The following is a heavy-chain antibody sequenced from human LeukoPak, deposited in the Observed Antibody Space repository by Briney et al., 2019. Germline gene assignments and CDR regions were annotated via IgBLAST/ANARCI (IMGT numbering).Heavy chain of an antibody. J-gene: IGHJ4*02. D-gene: IGHD5-24*01. CDR1: GGSISSYY. V-gene: IGHV4-59*01. CDR2: IYYSGST. Sequence: SETLSLTCTVSGGSISSYYWSWIRQPPGKGLEWIGYIYYSGSTNYNPSLKSRVTISVDTSKNQFSLKLSSVTAADTAVYYCARDIASFFGYNSWGFFDYWSQGTLVTVSS. CDR3: ARDIASFFGYNSWGFFDY.